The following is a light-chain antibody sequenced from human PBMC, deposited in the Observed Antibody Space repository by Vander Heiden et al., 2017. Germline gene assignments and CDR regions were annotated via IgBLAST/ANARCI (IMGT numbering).Light chain of an antibody. CDR3: KQYKTHPFT. CDR2: GAS. V-gene: IGKV4-1*01. Sequence: DIVMTQTPPSLSVTLGEPASITCRSSQSVFYNSTSKDYLAWYQQKPGQSPKLLISGASTRASGVPDRFSGSGSGTDFTLTISSVEAEDVGLYYCKQYKTHPFTFGPGTKVEIK. CDR1: QSVFYNSTSKDY. J-gene: IGKJ3*01.